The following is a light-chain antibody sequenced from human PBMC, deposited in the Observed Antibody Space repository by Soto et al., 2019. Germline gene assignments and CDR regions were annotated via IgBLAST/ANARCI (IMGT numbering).Light chain of an antibody. V-gene: IGKV3-20*01. CDR3: QQYGSSPRT. CDR1: QTVSSNY. J-gene: IGKJ1*01. Sequence: EILMTQSPATLSVSPGEGATLSCWASQTVSSNYLAWYQQRPGQAPRLIIYGATTRATGIPDRFSGSGSGTEFTLTIRRLQPEDFAVYYCQQYGSSPRTFGQGTKVDIK. CDR2: GAT.